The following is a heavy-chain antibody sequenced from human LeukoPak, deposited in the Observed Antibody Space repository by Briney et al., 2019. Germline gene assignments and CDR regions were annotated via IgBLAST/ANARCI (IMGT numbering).Heavy chain of an antibody. J-gene: IGHJ3*02. D-gene: IGHD3-10*01. CDR1: GFTFSSYE. Sequence: GSLRLSCAASGFTFSSYEMNWVRQAPGKGLEWVSYISSSGSTIYYADSVKGRFTISRDNAKNSLYLQMNSLRAEDTAVYYCARVGLGASLDAFDIWGQGTMVTVSS. CDR3: ARVGLGASLDAFDI. CDR2: ISSSGSTI. V-gene: IGHV3-48*03.